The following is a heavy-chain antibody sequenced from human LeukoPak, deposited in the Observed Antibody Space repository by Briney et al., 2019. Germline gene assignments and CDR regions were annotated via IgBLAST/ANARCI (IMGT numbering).Heavy chain of an antibody. Sequence: GGSLRLSCAASGFTFSEYYINWIRQAPGKGLEWVSHISSSGRLMQYADSVRGRFTITRDNAQNFMSLQMNNLKPEDTAVYYCARCKRGRRYFCVGAFDIWGQGTMVTVSS. J-gene: IGHJ3*02. V-gene: IGHV3-11*01. CDR3: ARCKRGRRYFCVGAFDI. CDR2: ISSSGRLM. D-gene: IGHD2/OR15-2a*01. CDR1: GFTFSEYY.